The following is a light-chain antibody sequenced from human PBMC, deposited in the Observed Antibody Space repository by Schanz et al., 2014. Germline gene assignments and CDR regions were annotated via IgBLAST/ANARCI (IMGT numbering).Light chain of an antibody. CDR3: AAWDDSLSGWV. J-gene: IGLJ3*02. CDR2: RNS. CDR1: RSNIGSNI. V-gene: IGLV1-44*01. Sequence: QSVLAQPPSASETPGQRISISCSGGRSNIGSNIVNWYQQFPGTAPKLLIYRNSQRPSGVPDRFSGSKSGTSASLAISGLQSEDEADYYCAAWDDSLSGWVFGGGTKLTVL.